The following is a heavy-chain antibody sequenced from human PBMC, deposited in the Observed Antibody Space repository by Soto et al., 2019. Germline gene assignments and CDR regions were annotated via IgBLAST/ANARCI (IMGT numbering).Heavy chain of an antibody. CDR1: GFAFSSYA. CDR3: AKDPNREYPWNWFDP. J-gene: IGHJ5*02. Sequence: EMQLLESGGGLVQPGGSLRLSCAASGFAFSSYAMSWVRQAPGKGLEWVSRISDSGGSTYYADSVKGRFTNSRDNSKNTLYLQMNSLRAEDTAVYYCAKDPNREYPWNWFDPWGQGTLVTVSS. CDR2: ISDSGGST. V-gene: IGHV3-23*01.